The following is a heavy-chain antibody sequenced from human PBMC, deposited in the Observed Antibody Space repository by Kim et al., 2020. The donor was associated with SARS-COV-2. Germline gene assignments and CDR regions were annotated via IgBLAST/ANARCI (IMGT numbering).Heavy chain of an antibody. V-gene: IGHV3-15*01. D-gene: IGHD6-13*01. J-gene: IGHJ2*01. CDR3: TTDGSSWPKPHWYFDL. Sequence: GGSLRLSCAASGFTFSNAWMSWVRQAPGKGLEWVGRIKSKTDGGTTDYAAPVKGRFTISRDDSKNTLYLQMNSLKTEDTAVYYCTTDGSSWPKPHWYFDLWGRGTLVTVSS. CDR1: GFTFSNAW. CDR2: IKSKTDGGTT.